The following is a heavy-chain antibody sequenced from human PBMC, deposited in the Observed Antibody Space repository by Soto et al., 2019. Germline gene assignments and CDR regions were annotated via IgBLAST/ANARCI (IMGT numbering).Heavy chain of an antibody. V-gene: IGHV1-18*01. J-gene: IGHJ5*02. Sequence: QVKLVQSGAEVKKPGASVKVPCKASGYTFTSYGISWVRQAPGQGLEWMGWISAYSGNTKYAQKFQGRVTMTTDIPNSTAYMELRSLRPADTAVYYCARGDMFFYSWGQETLVTVSS. CDR3: ARGDMFFYS. CDR2: ISAYSGNT. D-gene: IGHD3-10*02. CDR1: GYTFTSYG.